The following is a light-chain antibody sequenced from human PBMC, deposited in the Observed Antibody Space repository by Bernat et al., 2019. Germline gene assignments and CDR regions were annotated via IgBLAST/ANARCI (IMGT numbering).Light chain of an antibody. Sequence: QSALTQPPSVSGSPGQSVTISCTGTSSDIGSYNRVSWYQQPPGTAPKLMIYEVSNRPSGVPDRFSGSKSGNTASLTISGLQAEDEADYYCSSYTSSTTSVFGTGTKVPVL. V-gene: IGLV2-18*02. CDR3: SSYTSSTTSV. CDR2: EVS. CDR1: SSDIGSYNR. J-gene: IGLJ1*01.